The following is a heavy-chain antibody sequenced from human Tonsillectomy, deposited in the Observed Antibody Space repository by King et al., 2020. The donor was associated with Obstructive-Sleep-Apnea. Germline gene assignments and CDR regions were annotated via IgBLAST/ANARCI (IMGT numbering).Heavy chain of an antibody. D-gene: IGHD6-13*01. Sequence: QLQESGPGLVKPSQTLSLNCTVSGGSISSGDFYWGWIRQPPGKGLEWIGYINYSGSTYYNPSLKSRVTISVDTSQNQFSLRLSSVTAADTAVYYCATTAAEGVFDIWGQGTLVTVSS. CDR2: INYSGST. J-gene: IGHJ3*02. V-gene: IGHV4-30-4*01. CDR1: GGSISSGDFY. CDR3: ATTAAEGVFDI.